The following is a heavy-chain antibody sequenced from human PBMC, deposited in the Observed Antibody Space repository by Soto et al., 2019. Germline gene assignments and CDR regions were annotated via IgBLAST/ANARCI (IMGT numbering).Heavy chain of an antibody. Sequence: EVYLVESGGGLVQPGGSLRLSCEASGFMFSNYWMNWVRQAPGKGLQWVANIKEDGSDKSYVDSVKGRFTISRDNAKKSLYLQMNSLRVEDTVVYYWGRVSGYGDVVDPWGQGTLVIVSS. CDR1: GFMFSNYW. CDR2: IKEDGSDK. V-gene: IGHV3-7*03. CDR3: GRVSGYGDVVDP. J-gene: IGHJ5*02. D-gene: IGHD4-17*01.